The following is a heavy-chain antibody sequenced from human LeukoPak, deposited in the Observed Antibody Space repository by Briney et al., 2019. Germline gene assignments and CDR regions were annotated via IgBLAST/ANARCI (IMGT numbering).Heavy chain of an antibody. Sequence: GGSLRLSCAASGFTVSSNYMSWVRQAPGKGLEWVSAISGSGGSTYYADSVKGRFTISRDNSKNTLYLQMNSLRAEDTAVYYCAKDQQWLVRGRGATNWFDPWGQGTLVTVSS. CDR1: GFTVSSNY. CDR3: AKDQQWLVRGRGATNWFDP. V-gene: IGHV3-23*01. D-gene: IGHD6-19*01. CDR2: ISGSGGST. J-gene: IGHJ5*02.